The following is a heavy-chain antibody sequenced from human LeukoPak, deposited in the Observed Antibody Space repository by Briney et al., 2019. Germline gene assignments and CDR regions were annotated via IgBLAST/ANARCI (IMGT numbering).Heavy chain of an antibody. J-gene: IGHJ6*03. Sequence: SVKVSCKASGGTFSSYAISWVRQAPGQGLEWMGGIIPIFGTANYAQKFQGRVTITADESTSTAYMELSSLRSEDTAVYYCARANWNGPNIEYYYYYMGVWGKGTTVTVSS. CDR1: GGTFSSYA. CDR3: ARANWNGPNIEYYYYYMGV. V-gene: IGHV1-69*01. CDR2: IIPIFGTA. D-gene: IGHD1-20*01.